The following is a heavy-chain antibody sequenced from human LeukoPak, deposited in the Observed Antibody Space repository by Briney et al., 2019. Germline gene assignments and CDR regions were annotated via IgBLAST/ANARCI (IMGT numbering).Heavy chain of an antibody. CDR1: GYTFTDHF. J-gene: IGHJ4*02. Sequence: GASVKVSCKASGYTFTDHFIHWVRQAPGQGLEWMGWINPNTGGTNYVQNFQGRVSMARDTSISTVYMELSSLGSDDTAVYYCARPLTAGWYGAYWGQGSLVTVSS. D-gene: IGHD6-19*01. CDR2: INPNTGGT. CDR3: ARPLTAGWYGAY. V-gene: IGHV1-2*02.